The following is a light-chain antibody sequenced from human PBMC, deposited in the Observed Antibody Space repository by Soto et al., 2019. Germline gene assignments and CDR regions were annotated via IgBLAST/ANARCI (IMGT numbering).Light chain of an antibody. CDR3: QQFHGSPRT. CDR1: QSISSTY. CDR2: GAS. Sequence: EIVLTQSPGTLSLSPGERATLSCRASQSISSTYLAWYQQKPGQAPRLLIYGASSRATGIPDRFSASGSGTAFTLTISRLEAEDFAVYYCQQFHGSPRTFGQGTKVEI. J-gene: IGKJ1*01. V-gene: IGKV3-20*01.